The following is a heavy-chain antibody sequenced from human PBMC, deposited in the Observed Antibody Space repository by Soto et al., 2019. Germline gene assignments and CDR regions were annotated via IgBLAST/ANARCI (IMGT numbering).Heavy chain of an antibody. CDR3: AKVIRADSTSSNFYYYSGLDV. Sequence: QVQLVESGGGVVQPGRSLRLSCAASGFTFRTYGMHWVRQAPGKGLEWLAVISNTGINKYYADSVKGRFTISRDNSRDTLFLPMNSLRGEDTAIYYCAKVIRADSTSSNFYYYSGLDVWGQGTTVTV. V-gene: IGHV3-30*18. CDR2: ISNTGINK. D-gene: IGHD6-6*01. CDR1: GFTFRTYG. J-gene: IGHJ6*02.